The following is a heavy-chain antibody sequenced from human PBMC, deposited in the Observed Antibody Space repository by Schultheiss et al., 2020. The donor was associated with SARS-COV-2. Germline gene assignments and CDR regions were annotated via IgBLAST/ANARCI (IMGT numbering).Heavy chain of an antibody. CDR3: ASFGYSSSWYRDYYYGMDV. J-gene: IGHJ6*02. CDR1: GGSFCGYY. Sequence: SQTLSLTCAVYGGSFCGYYWSWIRQPPGKGLEWIGEIYHSGSTNYNPTLKSRVTISIDKSKNQFSLKLSSVTAADTAVYYCASFGYSSSWYRDYYYGMDVWGQGTTVTVSS. V-gene: IGHV4-34*01. D-gene: IGHD6-13*01. CDR2: IYHSGST.